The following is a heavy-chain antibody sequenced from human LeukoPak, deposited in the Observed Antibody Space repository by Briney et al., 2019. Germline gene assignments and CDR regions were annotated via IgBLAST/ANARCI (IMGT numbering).Heavy chain of an antibody. CDR1: GFMFSSNW. D-gene: IGHD6-13*01. CDR3: ACPYRSRFDY. CDR2: ITNSGSDI. J-gene: IGHJ4*02. V-gene: IGHV3-21*05. Sequence: GGSLRLSCAASGFMFSSNWMSWVRLAPGKGLEWISYITNSGSDIEYADSVKGRFTISWDNAKKSLYLEMNTLRAEDTAIYYCACPYRSRFDYWGQGTLVTVSS.